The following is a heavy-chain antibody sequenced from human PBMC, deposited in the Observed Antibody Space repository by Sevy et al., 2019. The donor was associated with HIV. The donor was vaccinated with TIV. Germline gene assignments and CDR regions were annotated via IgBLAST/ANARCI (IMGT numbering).Heavy chain of an antibody. CDR2: LSGSGAST. CDR3: ATDFYDSSGYYPMEAFDI. Sequence: GGSLRLSCAASGFTFTTYAMGWVRQAPGKGLKWVSTLSGSGASTYYADSVKGRFTISRDNSKNTLFLQMDSLRAEDTAVYYCATDFYDSSGYYPMEAFDIWGQGTMVTVSS. CDR1: GFTFTTYA. D-gene: IGHD3-22*01. J-gene: IGHJ3*02. V-gene: IGHV3-23*01.